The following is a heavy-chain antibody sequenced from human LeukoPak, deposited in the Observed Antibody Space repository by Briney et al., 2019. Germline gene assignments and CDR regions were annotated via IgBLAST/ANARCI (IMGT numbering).Heavy chain of an antibody. V-gene: IGHV5-51*01. Sequence: GASLKISCKGSGYSFTSYWIGWVRQLPGKGLEWMGIIYPGDSDTRYSPSFQGQVTISADKSISTAYLQWNSLKASDTAMYYCARQGAVTSSYYYGMDVWGKGTTVTVSS. CDR1: GYSFTSYW. CDR3: ARQGAVTSSYYYGMDV. CDR2: IYPGDSDT. J-gene: IGHJ6*04. D-gene: IGHD4-17*01.